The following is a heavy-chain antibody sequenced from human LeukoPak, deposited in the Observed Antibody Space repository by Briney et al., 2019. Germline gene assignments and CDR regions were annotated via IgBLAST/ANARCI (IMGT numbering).Heavy chain of an antibody. CDR3: ARDYDYVWGSYRPIGY. J-gene: IGHJ4*02. Sequence: GASVKVSCKASGGTFSSYAISWVRQAPGQGLEWMGGIIPIFGTANYAQKFQGRVTITADESTSTAYMELRSLRSDDTAVYYCARDYDYVWGSYRPIGYWGQGTLVTVSS. D-gene: IGHD3-16*02. V-gene: IGHV1-69*13. CDR2: IIPIFGTA. CDR1: GGTFSSYA.